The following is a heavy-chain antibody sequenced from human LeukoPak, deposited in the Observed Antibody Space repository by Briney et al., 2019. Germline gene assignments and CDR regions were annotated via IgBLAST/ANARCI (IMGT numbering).Heavy chain of an antibody. CDR1: SGPISSSRYY. V-gene: IGHV4-39*01. J-gene: IGHJ6*03. Sequence: PSETLSLTCSVSSGPISSSRYYWGWIRQPPGKGLEWIGSIKYGGSAFYNPPLKSRVTVSADTSKNEFSLKLTSVTAADTAVYYCARQDRGAHQYYYMDFWGEGTTVIVSS. CDR2: IKYGGSA. D-gene: IGHD3-16*01. CDR3: ARQDRGAHQYYYMDF.